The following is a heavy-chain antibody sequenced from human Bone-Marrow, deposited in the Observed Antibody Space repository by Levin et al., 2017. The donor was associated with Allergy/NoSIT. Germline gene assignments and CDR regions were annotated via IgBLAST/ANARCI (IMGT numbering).Heavy chain of an antibody. J-gene: IGHJ4*02. CDR1: GFTFTLYG. CDR2: ISYGGDNK. Sequence: LSLTCAASGFTFTLYGMHWVRQAPGKGLEWVSFISYGGDNKYFADSVKGRFTISRDNSKNTLYLQMNSLRAEDTAIYYCAKDRPQATDYYDSSGSSDYWGRGTLVTVSS. D-gene: IGHD3-22*01. V-gene: IGHV3-30*18. CDR3: AKDRPQATDYYDSSGSSDY.